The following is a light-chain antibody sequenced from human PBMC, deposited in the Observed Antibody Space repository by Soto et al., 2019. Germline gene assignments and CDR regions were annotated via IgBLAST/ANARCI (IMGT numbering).Light chain of an antibody. Sequence: DIPMTQSPSTLSASVGDRVIITCRASQSISSWVAWYQQKPGKAPKLLIYKASSLESGVPSRFSGSGSGTEFTLTISSLQPDDFAIYYCQHYHSYPWTFGQGTKVEIK. J-gene: IGKJ1*01. CDR2: KAS. CDR1: QSISSW. V-gene: IGKV1-5*03. CDR3: QHYHSYPWT.